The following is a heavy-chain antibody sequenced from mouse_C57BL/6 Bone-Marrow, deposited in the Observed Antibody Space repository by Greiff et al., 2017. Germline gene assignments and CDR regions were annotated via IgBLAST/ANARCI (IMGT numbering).Heavy chain of an antibody. J-gene: IGHJ2*01. D-gene: IGHD4-1*01. CDR2: IDPSDSYT. CDR1: GYTFTSYW. Sequence: QVQLQQSGAELVMPGASVKLSCKASGYTFTSYWMHWVKQRPGQGLEWIGEIDPSDSYTNYNQKFKGKSTLTVAKSSSTAYMQLSSLTSEDSAVYYCARDWDGVDYWGQGTTLTVSS. CDR3: ARDWDGVDY. V-gene: IGHV1-69*01.